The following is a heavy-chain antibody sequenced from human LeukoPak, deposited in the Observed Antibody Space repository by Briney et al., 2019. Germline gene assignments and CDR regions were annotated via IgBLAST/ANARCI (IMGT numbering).Heavy chain of an antibody. CDR2: FYYGGNT. CDR1: GGSITSIGYY. D-gene: IGHD1-26*01. Sequence: SETLSLTCTVSGGSITSIGYYWGWIRQSPGKGPEWIGSFYYGGNTYYNPSLKSRAIISVDTSKNQFSLKLRSVTAADTAIYYCARDQSMVGIRDPFDYWGQGTLVTVSS. V-gene: IGHV4-39*07. CDR3: ARDQSMVGIRDPFDY. J-gene: IGHJ4*02.